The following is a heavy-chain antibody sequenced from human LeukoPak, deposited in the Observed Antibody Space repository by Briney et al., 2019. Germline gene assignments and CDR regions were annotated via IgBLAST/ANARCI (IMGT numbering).Heavy chain of an antibody. Sequence: SETLSLTCIVSGGSILTYSWNWIRQSPGKGLEWIGYIPHTGTTSYRSSLKSRVTISVDSSKNQLSLKLASVTAADTAVYFCARWDDSAWAFGSWGPGTLVTVSS. CDR1: GGSILTYS. CDR2: IPHTGTT. V-gene: IGHV4-59*08. J-gene: IGHJ4*02. CDR3: ARWDDSAWAFGS. D-gene: IGHD6-19*01.